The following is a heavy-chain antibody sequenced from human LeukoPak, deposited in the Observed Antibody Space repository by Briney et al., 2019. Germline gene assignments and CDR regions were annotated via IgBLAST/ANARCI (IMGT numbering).Heavy chain of an antibody. CDR1: GFTFSSYT. Sequence: GGSLRLSCAASGFTFSSYTMNWVRQPPGKGLEWVSNIGTSSTTIYYAGSVKGRFTISRENAKNSLYLQMNSLRAGDTAVYYCARALQGRDWYFDLWGRGTLVTVSS. CDR2: IGTSSTTI. CDR3: ARALQGRDWYFDL. J-gene: IGHJ2*01. V-gene: IGHV3-48*01.